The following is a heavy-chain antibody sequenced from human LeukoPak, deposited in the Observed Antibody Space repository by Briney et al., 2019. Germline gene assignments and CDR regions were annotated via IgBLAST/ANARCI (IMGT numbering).Heavy chain of an antibody. D-gene: IGHD3-22*01. CDR2: IYYSGST. J-gene: IGHJ4*02. V-gene: IGHV4-39*07. CDR1: GGSISSSSYY. CDR3: ARVRYDSSGFVDY. Sequence: SETLSLTCTVSGGSISSSSYYWGWIRQPPGKGLEWIGSIYYSGSTYYNPSLKSRVTISVDTSKNQFSLKLSSVTAADTAVYYCARVRYDSSGFVDYWGQGTLVTVSS.